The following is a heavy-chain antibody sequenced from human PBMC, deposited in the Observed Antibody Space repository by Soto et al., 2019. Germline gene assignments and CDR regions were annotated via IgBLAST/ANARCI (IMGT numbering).Heavy chain of an antibody. CDR1: GGSISSGDYY. CDR3: ALSYYDSSGYYWYYFDY. J-gene: IGHJ4*02. D-gene: IGHD3-22*01. V-gene: IGHV4-30-4*01. CDR2: IYYSGST. Sequence: SETLSLTCTVSGGSISSGDYYWSWIRQPPGKGLEWIGYIYYSGSTYYNPSLKSRVTISVDTSKNQFSLKLSSVTAADTAVYYCALSYYDSSGYYWYYFDYWGQGTLVTVSS.